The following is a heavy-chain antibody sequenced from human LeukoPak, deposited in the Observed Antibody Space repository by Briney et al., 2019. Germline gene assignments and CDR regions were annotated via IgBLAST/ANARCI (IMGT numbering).Heavy chain of an antibody. CDR2: ISYDGTND. D-gene: IGHD2-15*01. J-gene: IGHJ3*02. CDR1: GFTFSTYG. CDR3: AKARALVVSASPDAFDI. Sequence: GGSLRLSCAASGFTFSTYGIHWVRQAPGKGLEWVAVISYDGTNDNYADSVKGRFRISRDNSKNTLYLQMNSLRVEDTAIYYCAKARALVVSASPDAFDIWGQGTMVTVSS. V-gene: IGHV3-30*18.